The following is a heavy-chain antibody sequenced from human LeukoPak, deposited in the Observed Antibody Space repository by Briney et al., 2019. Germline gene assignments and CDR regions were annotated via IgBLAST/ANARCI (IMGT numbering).Heavy chain of an antibody. D-gene: IGHD4-11*01. CDR1: GGSISTYY. V-gene: IGHV4-59*01. CDR3: ARGEGVRLGRSNYARYYFDY. CDR2: IYYSGRT. J-gene: IGHJ4*02. Sequence: SETLSLTCTVSGGSISTYYWSWIRQPPGKGLEWIGYIYYSGRTNYNPPLRSRVTISVDTSKNQFSLKLSSVTAADTAVYYCARGEGVRLGRSNYARYYFDYWGQGTLVTVSS.